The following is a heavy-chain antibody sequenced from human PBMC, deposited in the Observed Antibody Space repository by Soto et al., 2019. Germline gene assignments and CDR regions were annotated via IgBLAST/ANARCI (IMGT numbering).Heavy chain of an antibody. Sequence: EVQLVESGVGLVQPGGSLRLSFEASGFSLSDNWMNWVRQAPGKGLEWVAIIKQDGSDRYYVDSVKGRFTISRDNAKNSLYLQMSSLRVEDTALYYCARGRGWLHDYWGQGTLVTVSS. D-gene: IGHD6-19*01. J-gene: IGHJ4*02. CDR1: GFSLSDNW. V-gene: IGHV3-7*01. CDR3: ARGRGWLHDY. CDR2: IKQDGSDR.